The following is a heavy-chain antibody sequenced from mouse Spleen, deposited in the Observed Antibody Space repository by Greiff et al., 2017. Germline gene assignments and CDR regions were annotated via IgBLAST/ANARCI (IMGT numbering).Heavy chain of an antibody. D-gene: IGHD1-1*01. J-gene: IGHJ1*03. CDR1: GFTFSSYA. V-gene: IGHV5-9-1*02. Sequence: EVKVEESGEGLVKPGGSLKLSCAASGFTFSSYAMSWVRQTPEKRLEWVAYISSGGDYIYYADTVKGRFTISRDNARNTLYLQMSSLKSEDTAMYYCTRAALYYYGSSYWYFDVWGTGTTVTVSS. CDR2: ISSGGDYI. CDR3: TRAALYYYGSSYWYFDV.